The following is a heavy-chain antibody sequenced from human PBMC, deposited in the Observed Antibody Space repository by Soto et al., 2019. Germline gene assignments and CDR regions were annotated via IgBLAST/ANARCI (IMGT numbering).Heavy chain of an antibody. D-gene: IGHD4-17*01. CDR3: ARVHTVTTTTNAFDI. Sequence: GASVKVSCKASGYTFTSYYMHWVRQAPGQGLEWMGIINPSGGSTSYAQKFQGRVTMTRDTSTSTVYMEQSSLRSEDTAVYYCARVHTVTTTTNAFDIWGQGTMVTVSS. J-gene: IGHJ3*02. CDR1: GYTFTSYY. V-gene: IGHV1-46*03. CDR2: INPSGGST.